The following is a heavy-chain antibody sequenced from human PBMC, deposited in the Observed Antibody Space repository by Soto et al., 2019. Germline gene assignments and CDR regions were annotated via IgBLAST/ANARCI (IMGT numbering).Heavy chain of an antibody. D-gene: IGHD1-1*01. Sequence: GASVKVSCKASGYTFISYFIHWVRQAPGQGLEWMGWISAYNGNTNYAQKLQGRVTMTTDTSTSTAYMELRSLRSDDTAVYYCARDVEYKLEGYLAYWGQGTRVIVSA. CDR3: ARDVEYKLEGYLAY. V-gene: IGHV1-18*04. CDR2: ISAYNGNT. CDR1: GYTFISYF. J-gene: IGHJ4*02.